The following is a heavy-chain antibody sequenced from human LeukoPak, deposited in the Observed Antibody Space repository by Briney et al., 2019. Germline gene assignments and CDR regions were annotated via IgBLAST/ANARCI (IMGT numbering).Heavy chain of an antibody. Sequence: PGGSLRLSCAASGFTFSDYYMSWIRQAPGKGLEWVSYISTSGSTTYYADSVRGRFTISRDNANNSLYLQLNSLRAEDTAVYYCAGGWLSTEYWGQGTLVTVSS. V-gene: IGHV3-11*04. J-gene: IGHJ4*02. CDR3: AGGWLSTEY. CDR2: ISTSGSTT. CDR1: GFTFSDYY. D-gene: IGHD2/OR15-2a*01.